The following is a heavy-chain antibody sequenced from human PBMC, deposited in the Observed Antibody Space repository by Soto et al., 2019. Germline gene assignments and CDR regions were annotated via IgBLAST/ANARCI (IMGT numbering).Heavy chain of an antibody. Sequence: XECRRHSFAASGFTFISYSMNWVRQAAGKGLEWVSSISSSSSYIYYADSVKGRFTISRDNAKNSLYLQMNSLRAEDTAVYYCARAKYSSGGSNWFDPWGQGTLVTVSS. CDR1: GFTFISYS. CDR2: ISSSSSYI. V-gene: IGHV3-21*01. J-gene: IGHJ5*02. D-gene: IGHD6-19*01. CDR3: ARAKYSSGGSNWFDP.